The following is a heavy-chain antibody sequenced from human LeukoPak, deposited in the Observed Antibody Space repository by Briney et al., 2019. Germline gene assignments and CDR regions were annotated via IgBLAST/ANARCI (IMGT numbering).Heavy chain of an antibody. J-gene: IGHJ4*02. V-gene: IGHV3-30-3*01. CDR1: GFTFSSYA. CDR2: ISDDGSNK. Sequence: GGPLRLSCAASGFTFSSYAMHWVRQARGKGLEWVAGISDDGSNKDYADSVKGRFTISRDNSENTLYLQMNSLRAEDTAVYYCGRDRTYYADSLDNWGQGTLVTVSS. D-gene: IGHD4-17*01. CDR3: GRDRTYYADSLDN.